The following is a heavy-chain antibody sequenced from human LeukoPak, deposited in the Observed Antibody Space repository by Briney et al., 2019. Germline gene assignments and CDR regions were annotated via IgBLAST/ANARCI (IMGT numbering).Heavy chain of an antibody. V-gene: IGHV3-74*01. CDR3: APGRGSVYCDY. D-gene: IGHD3-22*01. CDR2: INTDEGST. Sequence: GGSLRLSCAASGFTFTSYWMHWVRQAPGKGLVWVSRINTDEGSTNYADSVKGRFTISRDNAKNTLYLQMSSLRAEDTAVYYCAPGRGSVYCDYWGQGTLVSVPS. CDR1: GFTFTSYW. J-gene: IGHJ4*02.